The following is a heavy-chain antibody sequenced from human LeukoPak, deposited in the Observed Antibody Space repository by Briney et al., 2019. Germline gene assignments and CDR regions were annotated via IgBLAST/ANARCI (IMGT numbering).Heavy chain of an antibody. D-gene: IGHD2-21*02. CDR1: GGAVTSFY. J-gene: IGHJ4*02. CDR3: ARHRFASAVILDY. V-gene: IGHV4-59*08. Sequence: SETLSLTCSVSGGAVTSFYWSWIRQSPGKGLEWIGYFYYSGSTKYNPSLKSRVTMSGDTSKNQLSPKLRFVTAADTATYYCARHRFASAVILDYWGQGDPVTVSS. CDR2: FYYSGST.